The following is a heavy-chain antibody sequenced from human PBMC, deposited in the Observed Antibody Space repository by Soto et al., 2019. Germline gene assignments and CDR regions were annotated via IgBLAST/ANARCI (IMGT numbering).Heavy chain of an antibody. CDR3: ARDPSRAVAAPLVYHGMDV. D-gene: IGHD6-19*01. CDR1: GDSVSSNSAA. Sequence: SQTLSLTCAISGDSVSSNSAAWNWIRQSPSRGLEWLGRTYYRSKWYNDYAVSVKSRITINPDTSKNQCSLQLNSVTPEDTAVYYCARDPSRAVAAPLVYHGMDVCGQGTTVTVSS. CDR2: TYYRSKWYN. V-gene: IGHV6-1*01. J-gene: IGHJ6*02.